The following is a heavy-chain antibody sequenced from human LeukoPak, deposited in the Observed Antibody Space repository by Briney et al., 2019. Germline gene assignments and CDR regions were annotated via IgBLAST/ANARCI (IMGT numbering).Heavy chain of an antibody. CDR3: AKSLVVTPIYFDY. Sequence: GGSLRLSCAASQFIFSTYAMSWVRQPPGKGLEWVSGITSSGGSTYYADSVRGRFTISRDNSKNTLSLQMNSLRVEDTAVYYCAKSLVVTPIYFDYWGQGTLVTVSS. CDR2: ITSSGGST. J-gene: IGHJ4*02. V-gene: IGHV3-23*01. CDR1: QFIFSTYA. D-gene: IGHD2-21*02.